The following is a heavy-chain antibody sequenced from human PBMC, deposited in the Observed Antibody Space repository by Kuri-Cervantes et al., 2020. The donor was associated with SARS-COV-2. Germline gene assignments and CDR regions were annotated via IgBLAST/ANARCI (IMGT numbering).Heavy chain of an antibody. V-gene: IGHV4-34*01. CDR3: ARGVADGRAYYYYLDF. Sequence: SESLSLTCAVYGSSFSSYYWSWVRQPPGKGLEWVGEINHRGSTNYNPSLKSRVTITADASKNQFSLKLSSMTAADTAVYYCARGVADGRAYYYYLDFWGQGTLVTVSS. D-gene: IGHD2/OR15-2a*01. J-gene: IGHJ4*02. CDR1: GSSFSSYY. CDR2: INHRGST.